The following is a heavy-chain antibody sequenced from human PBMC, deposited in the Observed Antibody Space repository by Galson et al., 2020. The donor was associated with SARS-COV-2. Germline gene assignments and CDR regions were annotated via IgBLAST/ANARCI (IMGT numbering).Heavy chain of an antibody. D-gene: IGHD3-16*02. CDR3: ARDRPIMITFGGVIAGTSYFDY. CDR2: ISSSSSYI. CDR1: GFTFSSYS. Sequence: GGSLRLSCAASGFTFSSYSMNWVRQAPGKGLEWVSSISSSSSYIYYADSVKGRFTISRDNAKNSLYLQMNSLRAEDTAVYYCARDRPIMITFGGVIAGTSYFDYWGQGTLVTVSS. J-gene: IGHJ4*02. V-gene: IGHV3-21*01.